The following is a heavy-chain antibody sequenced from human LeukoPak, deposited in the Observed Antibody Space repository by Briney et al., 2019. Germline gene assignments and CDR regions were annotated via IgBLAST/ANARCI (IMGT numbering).Heavy chain of an antibody. J-gene: IGHJ4*02. D-gene: IGHD6-19*01. CDR1: GFTFSDNY. Sequence: GGSLRLSCAASGFTFSDNYMSWIRQAPGKGLEWVSYISSSGSTIYYADSVKGRFTISRDNAKNSLYLQMYSLRAEDTAVYYCARETSSGWYVDYWGQGTLVTVSS. V-gene: IGHV3-11*04. CDR2: ISSSGSTI. CDR3: ARETSSGWYVDY.